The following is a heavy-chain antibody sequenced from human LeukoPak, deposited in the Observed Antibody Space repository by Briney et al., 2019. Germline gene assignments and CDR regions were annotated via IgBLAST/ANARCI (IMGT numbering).Heavy chain of an antibody. CDR3: ARDDHYGDYRGGGFDP. CDR1: GFTFSSYS. J-gene: IGHJ5*02. Sequence: GGSLRLSCAASGFTFSSYSMNWVRQAPGKGLEWVSSISSSSSYIYYADSVKGRFTISRDNAKNSLYLQMNSLRAEDTAVYYCARDDHYGDYRGGGFDPWGQGTLVTVSS. D-gene: IGHD4-17*01. V-gene: IGHV3-21*01. CDR2: ISSSSSYI.